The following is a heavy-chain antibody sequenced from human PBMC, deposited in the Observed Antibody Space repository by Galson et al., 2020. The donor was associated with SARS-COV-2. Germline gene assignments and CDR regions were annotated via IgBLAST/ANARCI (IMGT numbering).Heavy chain of an antibody. CDR1: GYSISSGYY. J-gene: IGHJ4*02. CDR2: IYHSGST. CDR3: ARIRYYYDSSGPLYYFDY. Sequence: SETLSLTCTVSGYSISSGYYWGWIRQPPGKGLEWIGSIYHSGSTYYNPSIKSRVTISVDTSKNQFSLKLSSVTAADTAVYYCARIRYYYDSSGPLYYFDYWGQGTLVTVSS. V-gene: IGHV4-38-2*02. D-gene: IGHD3-22*01.